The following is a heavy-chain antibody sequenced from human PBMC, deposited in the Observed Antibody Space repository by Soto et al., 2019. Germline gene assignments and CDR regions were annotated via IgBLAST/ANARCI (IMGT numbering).Heavy chain of an antibody. V-gene: IGHV3-23*01. J-gene: IGHJ1*01. Sequence: PGGSLRLSCAASGFTFSSYAMSWVCQAPGKGLEWVSAISGSGGSTYYADSVKGRFTISRDNSKNTLYLQMNSLRAEDTAVYYCAKRPLTVTTRLRSAEYFQHWGQGTLVTVSS. CDR2: ISGSGGST. CDR1: GFTFSSYA. CDR3: AKRPLTVTTRLRSAEYFQH. D-gene: IGHD4-17*01.